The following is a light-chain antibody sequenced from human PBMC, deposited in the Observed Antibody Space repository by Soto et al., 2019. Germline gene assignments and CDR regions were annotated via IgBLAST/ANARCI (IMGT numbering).Light chain of an antibody. CDR3: LQESNYPLT. CDR1: QGVRDD. J-gene: IGKJ4*02. V-gene: IGKV1-6*01. CDR2: SAS. Sequence: ILMNPSPSSLSASVGDRVTITFRASQGVRDDVGWYQQKPGKAPKLLIYSASTLQSGVPSMFSGSGSGTDFTLTISGLQPEDFATYYCLQESNYPLTVGGRTEVEIK.